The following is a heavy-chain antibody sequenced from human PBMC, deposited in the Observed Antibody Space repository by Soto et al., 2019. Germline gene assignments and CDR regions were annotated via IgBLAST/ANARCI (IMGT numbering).Heavy chain of an antibody. CDR3: ARVRQLVGYFDYYMDV. J-gene: IGHJ6*03. V-gene: IGHV1-18*01. D-gene: IGHD6-6*01. Sequence: QVQLLQSGAEVKKPGASVKVSCKASGYTFTNYGITWVRQAPGQGLEWMGWISAYNGDTHYTQRLQGRVTMTTDTSASTAYMELGGLRSDDTAVYYCARVRQLVGYFDYYMDVLGKGTTVTVSS. CDR2: ISAYNGDT. CDR1: GYTFTNYG.